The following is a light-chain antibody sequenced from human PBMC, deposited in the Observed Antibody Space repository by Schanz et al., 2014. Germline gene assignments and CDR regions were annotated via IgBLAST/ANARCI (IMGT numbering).Light chain of an antibody. J-gene: IGLJ3*02. CDR3: SSYTSSSRV. Sequence: QSVLTQPPSASGSPGQSVTISCTGTSSDVGGYNYVSWYQQHPGKAPKLMIYEVSKRPSGVSNRFSGSKSGNTASLTISGLQDEDEADYYCSSYTSSSRVFGGGTKLTVL. CDR1: SSDVGGYNY. V-gene: IGLV2-14*01. CDR2: EVS.